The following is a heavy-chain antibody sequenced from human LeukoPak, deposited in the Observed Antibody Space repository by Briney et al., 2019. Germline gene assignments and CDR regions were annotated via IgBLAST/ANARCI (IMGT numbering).Heavy chain of an antibody. CDR3: ARDSGGFSGSIDY. V-gene: IGHV3-30-3*01. J-gene: IGHJ4*02. Sequence: PGRSLRLSCAASGFTFSSYAMHWVRQAPGKGLEWVAVISYDGSNKYYADSVKGRFTISRDNSKNTLYLQMNSLRAEDTAVYYCARDSGGFSGSIDYWGQGTLVTVSS. CDR2: ISYDGSNK. D-gene: IGHD3-10*01. CDR1: GFTFSSYA.